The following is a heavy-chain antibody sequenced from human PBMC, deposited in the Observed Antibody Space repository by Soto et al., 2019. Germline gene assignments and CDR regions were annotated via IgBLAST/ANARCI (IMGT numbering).Heavy chain of an antibody. CDR1: GGSLSSSSYY. J-gene: IGHJ6*03. CDR2: IYYSGST. V-gene: IGHV4-39*01. D-gene: IGHD6-13*01. Sequence: SETLSLTCTVSGGSLSSSSYYWGWIRQPPGKGLEWIGSIYYSGSTYYNPSLKSRVTISVDTSKNQFSLKLSSVTAADTAVYYCAIQRQQLFGMTYYYYYMDVWGKGTTDTVSS. CDR3: AIQRQQLFGMTYYYYYMDV.